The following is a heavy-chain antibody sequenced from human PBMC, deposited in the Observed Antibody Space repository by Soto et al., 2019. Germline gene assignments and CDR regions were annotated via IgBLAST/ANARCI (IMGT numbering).Heavy chain of an antibody. V-gene: IGHV4-34*01. J-gene: IGHJ5*02. Sequence: PSETLSLTCAVYGGSFSGYYWSWIRQPPGKGLEWIGEINHSGSTNYNPSLKSRVTISVDTSKNQFSLKLSSVTAADTAVYYCARDDDWFGELSWSQGTLVTVSS. CDR1: GGSFSGYY. D-gene: IGHD3-10*01. CDR3: ARDDDWFGELS. CDR2: INHSGST.